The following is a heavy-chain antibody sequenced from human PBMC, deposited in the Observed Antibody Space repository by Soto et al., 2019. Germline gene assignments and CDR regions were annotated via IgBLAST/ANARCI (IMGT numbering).Heavy chain of an antibody. D-gene: IGHD2-2*01. CDR3: AAYCSSISCTPFHGYS. CDR2: ISKDESEE. Sequence: GGSLILSCAASGITFSSYAMHWVRQAPGKGLEWVADISKDESEEYYADSVKGRFTISRDNAKNSLFLQMNSLRAEDTAVYYCAAYCSSISCTPFHGYSWGQGTLVTVSS. V-gene: IGHV3-30-3*01. CDR1: GITFSSYA. J-gene: IGHJ4*02.